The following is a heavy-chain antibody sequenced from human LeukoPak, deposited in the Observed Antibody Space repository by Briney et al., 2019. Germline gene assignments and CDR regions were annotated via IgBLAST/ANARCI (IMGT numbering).Heavy chain of an antibody. Sequence: PSGTLSLTCTVSGGSISSYYWSWIRQPAGKGLEWIRRIYTTGITNYNPSLKSRVTMSVDTSKNQFSLRLSSVTAADTAVYYCARDPLQYFDSSDDFDFWGQGTLVTVSS. CDR2: IYTTGIT. CDR3: ARDPLQYFDSSDDFDF. V-gene: IGHV4-4*07. CDR1: GGSISSYY. D-gene: IGHD3-22*01. J-gene: IGHJ4*02.